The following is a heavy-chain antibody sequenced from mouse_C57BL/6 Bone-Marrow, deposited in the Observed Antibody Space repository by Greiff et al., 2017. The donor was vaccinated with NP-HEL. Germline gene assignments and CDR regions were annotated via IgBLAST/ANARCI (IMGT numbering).Heavy chain of an antibody. CDR1: GFTFSSYA. V-gene: IGHV5-4*01. J-gene: IGHJ2*01. CDR3: AREYYGSRDY. CDR2: ISDGGSYT. Sequence: EVQRVESGGGLVKPGGSLKLSCAASGFTFSSYAMSWVRQTPEKRLEWVATISDGGSYTYYPDNVKGRFTISRDNAKNNLYLQMSHLKSEDTAMYYCAREYYGSRDYWGKGTTLTVSS. D-gene: IGHD1-1*01.